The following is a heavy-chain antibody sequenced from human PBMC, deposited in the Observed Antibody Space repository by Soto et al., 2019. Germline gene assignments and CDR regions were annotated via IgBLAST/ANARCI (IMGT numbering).Heavy chain of an antibody. D-gene: IGHD3-9*01. CDR2: IYYSGST. J-gene: IGHJ6*03. V-gene: IGHV4-59*01. Sequence: SETLSLTCTVSGGSISSYYWSWIRQPPGKGLEWIGYIYYSGSTNYNPSLKSRVTISVDTSKNQFSLKLSSVTAADTAVYYCARGDLYYDILTGYSAPPYYYMDVWGKGTTVTVSS. CDR1: GGSISSYY. CDR3: ARGDLYYDILTGYSAPPYYYMDV.